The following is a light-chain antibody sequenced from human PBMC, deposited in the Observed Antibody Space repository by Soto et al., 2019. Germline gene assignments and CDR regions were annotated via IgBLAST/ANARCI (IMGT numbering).Light chain of an antibody. CDR1: SSNIGSNT. Sequence: SVLTQPPSASGTPGQRVTISCSGSSSNIGSNTVNWYQHLPGAAPKLLIQSNDQRPSGVPDRFSGSQSGTSASLAISGLQSEDEADYYCAVWDDRLNGYVFGTGTKLTVL. J-gene: IGLJ1*01. V-gene: IGLV1-44*01. CDR3: AVWDDRLNGYV. CDR2: SND.